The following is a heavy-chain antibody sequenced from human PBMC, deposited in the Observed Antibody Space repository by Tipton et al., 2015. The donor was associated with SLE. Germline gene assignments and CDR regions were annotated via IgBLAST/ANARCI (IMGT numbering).Heavy chain of an antibody. V-gene: IGHV4-38-2*02. D-gene: IGHD3-10*01. CDR1: SYSIYNGFY. J-gene: IGHJ5*01. Sequence: TLSLTCSVSSYSIYNGFYWGWIRQSPGKGLEWIGSIYRSGTAYYNPSLKSRVTMSVDTSKNQFSLKLSSVTAADTALYYCARGGSWFDSWGQGTPVTVSS. CDR3: ARGGSWFDS. CDR2: IYRSGTA.